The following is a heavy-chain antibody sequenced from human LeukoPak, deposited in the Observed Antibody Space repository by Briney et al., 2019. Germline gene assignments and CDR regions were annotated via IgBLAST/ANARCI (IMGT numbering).Heavy chain of an antibody. CDR3: ASVNPADCSSTSCYIPFNAFDI. Sequence: ASVKVSCKASGYTFTGYYMHWVRQAPGQGLEWMGWINPNSGGTNYAQKFQGRVTMTRDTSISAAYMELSRLRSDDTAVYYCASVNPADCSSTSCYIPFNAFDIWGQGTMVTVSS. J-gene: IGHJ3*02. D-gene: IGHD2-2*02. V-gene: IGHV1-2*02. CDR1: GYTFTGYY. CDR2: INPNSGGT.